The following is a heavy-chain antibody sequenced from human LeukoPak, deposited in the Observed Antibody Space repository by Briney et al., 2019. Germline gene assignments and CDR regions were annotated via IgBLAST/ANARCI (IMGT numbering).Heavy chain of an antibody. V-gene: IGHV3-66*01. D-gene: IGHD3-10*01. Sequence: GGSLRLSCAASGFTVSDYSMSWVRQAPGKGLEWVSVIYSGGSTYYADSVKGRFTISRDNSKNTLYLQMNSLRAEDTAVYYCARGAYGSGSYGDNWFDPWGQGTLVTVSS. J-gene: IGHJ5*02. CDR1: GFTVSDYS. CDR2: IYSGGST. CDR3: ARGAYGSGSYGDNWFDP.